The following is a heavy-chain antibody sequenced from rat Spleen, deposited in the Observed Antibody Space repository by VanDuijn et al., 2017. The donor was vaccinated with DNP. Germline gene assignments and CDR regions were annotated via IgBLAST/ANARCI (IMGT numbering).Heavy chain of an antibody. Sequence: EVQLVESGGGLVRPGRSLKLSCAASGFTFSNYDMAWVRQAPTKGLAWVASISASGGSTYYRDSVKGLFTVSRYNAKSTLYLQMDSLRSEDTATYYCARPNPHFDYWGQGVMVTVSS. CDR1: GFTFSNYD. CDR2: ISASGGST. D-gene: IGHD3-1*01. CDR3: ARPNPHFDY. V-gene: IGHV5-25*01. J-gene: IGHJ2*01.